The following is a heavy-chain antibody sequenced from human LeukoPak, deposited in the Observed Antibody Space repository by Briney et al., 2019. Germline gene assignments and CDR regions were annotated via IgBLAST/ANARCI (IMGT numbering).Heavy chain of an antibody. D-gene: IGHD3-22*01. CDR3: ARGYYDSTGYRAFHI. CDR1: GFTFSTFA. V-gene: IGHV3-66*01. Sequence: GGSLRLPCAASGFTFSTFAMSWVRQAPGKGLEWVSVIYSGGTTYYADSVKGRFTISRDNSKNTLYLQMNSLRAEDTAVYFCARGYYDSTGYRAFHIWGQGTMVTVSS. CDR2: IYSGGTT. J-gene: IGHJ3*02.